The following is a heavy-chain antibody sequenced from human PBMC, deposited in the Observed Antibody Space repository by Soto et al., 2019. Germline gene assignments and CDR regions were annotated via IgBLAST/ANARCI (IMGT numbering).Heavy chain of an antibody. CDR2: IYWNDDK. D-gene: IGHD3-22*01. CDR1: GFSLTTSDMG. J-gene: IGHJ3*02. CDR3: AHDYYDSSTYYPHDACDI. Sequence: QITLKESGPALVKPTQTLTLTCTFSGFSLTTSDMGVGWIRQSPGPALEWLALIYWNDDKRYSPSLKRRLTINKDISKKQVVLTTTNMDPLETATYYCAHDYYDSSTYYPHDACDIWGQGTMVTVSS. V-gene: IGHV2-5*01.